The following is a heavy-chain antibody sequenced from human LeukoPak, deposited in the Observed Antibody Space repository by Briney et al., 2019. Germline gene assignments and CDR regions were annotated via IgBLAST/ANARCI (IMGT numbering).Heavy chain of an antibody. CDR2: ISWDGGST. J-gene: IGHJ4*02. V-gene: IGHV3-43*01. Sequence: PGGSLRLSCAASGLTFDDYTMHWVRQAPGKGLEWVSLISWDGGSTYYADSVKGRFTISRDNSKDSLYLQMNSLRTEDTALYYCAKDGLEPFDYWGQGTLVTVSS. CDR1: GLTFDDYT. CDR3: AKDGLEPFDY. D-gene: IGHD3-3*01.